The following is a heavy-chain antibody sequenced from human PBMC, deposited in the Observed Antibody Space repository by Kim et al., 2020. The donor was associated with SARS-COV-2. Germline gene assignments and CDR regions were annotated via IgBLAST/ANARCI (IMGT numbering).Heavy chain of an antibody. Sequence: SETLSLTCSVSGGSIEKYSWNWIRQSPGKGLEWIGSIYYSGSTNYNPSLKSRLTISVDTSKNQFSLTLSSVTAADTAVYYCARVQGPVAGYYYYAMDVWGQGTTVTVSS. J-gene: IGHJ6*02. CDR1: GGSIEKYS. CDR3: ARVQGPVAGYYYYAMDV. D-gene: IGHD6-19*01. V-gene: IGHV4-59*01. CDR2: IYYSGST.